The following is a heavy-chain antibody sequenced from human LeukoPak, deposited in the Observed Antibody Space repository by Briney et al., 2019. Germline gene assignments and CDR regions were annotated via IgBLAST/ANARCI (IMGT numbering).Heavy chain of an antibody. CDR2: FNPNSGGT. D-gene: IGHD4/OR15-4a*01. CDR1: GYTFTGYY. CDR3: ARFGIGTISTPEPYFDY. V-gene: IGHV1-2*02. Sequence: ASVKVSCKASGYTFTGYYMHWVRQAPGQGLEWMGWFNPNSGGTNYAQKFQGRVTMTRDTSISTAYMELSRLRSDDTAVYYCARFGIGTISTPEPYFDYWGQGTLVTVSS. J-gene: IGHJ4*02.